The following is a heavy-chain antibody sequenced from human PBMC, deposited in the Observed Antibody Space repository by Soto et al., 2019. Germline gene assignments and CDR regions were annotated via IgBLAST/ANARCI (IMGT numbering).Heavy chain of an antibody. CDR1: GGSISSNIYY. V-gene: IGHV4-39*01. CDR3: ASHSGRASSWRDVLDI. Sequence: QLQLQESGPGLVKPSEALSLTCAVSGGSISSNIYYWGWIRQPPEKGREWIGAIEYNGRGYYIPSLRTRATMSIDTSKNQGSRRLSSVAAAAAAVYYCASHSGRASSWRDVLDIWGRGTVATVSS. CDR2: IEYNGRG. J-gene: IGHJ3*02. D-gene: IGHD6-13*01.